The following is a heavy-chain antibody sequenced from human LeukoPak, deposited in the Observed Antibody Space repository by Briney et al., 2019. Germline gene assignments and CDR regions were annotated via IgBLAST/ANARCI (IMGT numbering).Heavy chain of an antibody. Sequence: GGSLSLSCAASGFTLRSNYMSWVHQPPGKGLAWVSVIYSCGSTYYPDSVKGRVTISRDNSKNTLYLQMNSLRAEDTAVDYCARDVQSGAWQYSFDYWGQGTLVTVSS. CDR2: IYSCGST. CDR1: GFTLRSNY. D-gene: IGHD4-17*01. V-gene: IGHV3-66*01. J-gene: IGHJ4*02. CDR3: ARDVQSGAWQYSFDY.